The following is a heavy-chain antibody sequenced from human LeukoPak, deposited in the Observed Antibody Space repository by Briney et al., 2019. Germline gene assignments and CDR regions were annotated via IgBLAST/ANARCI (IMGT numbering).Heavy chain of an antibody. CDR1: GYTFTSYD. CDR2: MNPNSGNT. Sequence: ASVKVSCKASGYTFTSYDINWVRQATGQGLEWMGWMNPNSGNTGYAQKFQGRVTITRNTSISTAYMELSSLRSEDTAVCYCARARRDGYNLANWGQGTLVTVSS. D-gene: IGHD5-24*01. CDR3: ARARRDGYNLAN. J-gene: IGHJ4*02. V-gene: IGHV1-8*03.